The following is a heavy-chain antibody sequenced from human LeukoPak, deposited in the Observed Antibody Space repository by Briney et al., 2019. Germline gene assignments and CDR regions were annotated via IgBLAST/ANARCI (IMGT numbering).Heavy chain of an antibody. D-gene: IGHD1-26*01. CDR3: AREGPGSYYVDY. V-gene: IGHV3-23*01. CDR1: GFTFSNAW. CDR2: IRGSGETT. J-gene: IGHJ4*02. Sequence: GGSLRLSCVASGFTFSNAWMSWVRQAPGKGLEWVSGIRGSGETTYYAESVKGRFIIQRDNSKSTLYLQMNSLRAEDTALYYCAREGPGSYYVDYWGQGTLVTVSS.